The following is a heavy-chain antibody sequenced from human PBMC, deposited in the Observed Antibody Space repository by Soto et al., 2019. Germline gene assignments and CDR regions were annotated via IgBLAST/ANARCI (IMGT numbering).Heavy chain of an antibody. J-gene: IGHJ6*03. CDR1: GFTFGDYA. CDR2: IRSKAYGGTT. D-gene: IGHD3-10*01. V-gene: IGHV3-49*03. CDR3: TRDRYYGSGKIDYYYYYMDV. Sequence: SGGSLRLSCTASGFTFGDYAMSWFRQAPGKGLEWVGFIRSKAYGGTTEYAASVKGRFTISRDDSKSIAYLQMNSLKTEDTAVYYCTRDRYYGSGKIDYYYYYMDVWGKGTTVTVSS.